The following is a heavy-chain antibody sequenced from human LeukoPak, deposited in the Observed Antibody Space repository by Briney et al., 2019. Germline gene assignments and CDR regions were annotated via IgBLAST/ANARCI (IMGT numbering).Heavy chain of an antibody. CDR2: ITGSGDIT. D-gene: IGHD3-3*01. CDR3: ARVYYDFWSGKNGLEDY. J-gene: IGHJ4*02. Sequence: PGGTLRLSCAASGFMFRSYGMNWVRQAPGKGLEWVSGITGSGDITYYADSVKGQFTISRDNSKNTLYLQMNSLRAEDTAVYYCARVYYDFWSGKNGLEDYWGQGTLVTVSS. V-gene: IGHV3-23*01. CDR1: GFMFRSYG.